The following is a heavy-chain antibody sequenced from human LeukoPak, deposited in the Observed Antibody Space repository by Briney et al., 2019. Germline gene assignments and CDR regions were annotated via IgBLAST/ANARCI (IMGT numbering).Heavy chain of an antibody. CDR2: IYTSGTT. J-gene: IGHJ4*02. V-gene: IGHV4-61*02. CDR1: GVSTRSGSYY. CDR3: AREVSDYDILTGWIDY. Sequence: SQTLSLTCTVSGVSTRSGSYYWSWIRQPAGKGLEWIGRIYTSGTTNYNPSLKSRVTISVGTSKSQFSLKLSSVTAADTAVYYCAREVSDYDILTGWIDYWGQGALVSVSS. D-gene: IGHD3-9*01.